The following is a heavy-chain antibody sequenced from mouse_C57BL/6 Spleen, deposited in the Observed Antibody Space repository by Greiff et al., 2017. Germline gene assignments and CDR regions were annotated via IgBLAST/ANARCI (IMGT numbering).Heavy chain of an antibody. CDR2: ISSGGSYT. CDR1: GFTFSSYG. V-gene: IGHV5-6*01. D-gene: IGHD1-1*01. J-gene: IGHJ1*03. CDR3: ARRNYGSSYGYFDV. Sequence: EVQLVESGGDLVKPGGSLKLSCAASGFTFSSYGMSWVRQTPDKRLEWVATISSGGSYTYYPDSVKGRFTISRDNAKNTLYLQMSSLKSEDTAMYYCARRNYGSSYGYFDVWGTGTTVTVSS.